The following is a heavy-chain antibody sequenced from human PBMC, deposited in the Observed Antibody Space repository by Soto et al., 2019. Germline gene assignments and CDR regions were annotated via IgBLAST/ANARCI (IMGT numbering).Heavy chain of an antibody. V-gene: IGHV3-23*01. CDR1: GFTFSSYA. D-gene: IGHD3-22*01. CDR3: AKTESYYYDSSGYFDY. CDR2: ISGSGGST. J-gene: IGHJ4*02. Sequence: EVQLLESGGGLVQPGGSLRLSCAASGFTFSSYAMSWVRQAPGKGLEWVSAISGSGGSTYYADSVKGRFTISRDNSKNTLYLQRNSLRAEDTAVYYCAKTESYYYDSSGYFDYWGQGTLVTVSS.